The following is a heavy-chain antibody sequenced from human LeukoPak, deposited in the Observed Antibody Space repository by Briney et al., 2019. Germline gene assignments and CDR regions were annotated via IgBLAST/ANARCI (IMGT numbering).Heavy chain of an antibody. CDR2: IYWDDDK. CDR1: GFSLSTSGVG. D-gene: IGHD3/OR15-3a*01. CDR3: AHRRRVAVFGLIIERDVYFDY. V-gene: IGHV2-5*02. J-gene: IGHJ4*02. Sequence: SGPTLVKPTQTLTLTCTFSGFSLSTSGVGVGWIRQPPGKALEWLALIYWDDDKRYSPSLKSRVTITKDTSKNQVVLTMTNMDPVDTATYYCAHRRRVAVFGLIIERDVYFDYWGQGALVTVSS.